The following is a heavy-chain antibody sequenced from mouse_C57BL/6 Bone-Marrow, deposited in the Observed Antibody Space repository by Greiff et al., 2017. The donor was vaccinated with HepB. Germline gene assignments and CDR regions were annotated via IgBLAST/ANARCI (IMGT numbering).Heavy chain of an antibody. CDR1: GFTFSSYA. CDR2: ISDGGSYT. CDR3: ARDQGYGNPPWFAY. V-gene: IGHV5-4*01. D-gene: IGHD2-1*01. J-gene: IGHJ3*01. Sequence: EVKLMESGGGLVKPGGSLKLSCAASGFTFSSYAMSWVRQTPEKRLEWVATISDGGSYTYYPDNVKGRFTISRDNAKNNLYLQMSHLKSEDTAMYYCARDQGYGNPPWFAYWGQGTLVTVSA.